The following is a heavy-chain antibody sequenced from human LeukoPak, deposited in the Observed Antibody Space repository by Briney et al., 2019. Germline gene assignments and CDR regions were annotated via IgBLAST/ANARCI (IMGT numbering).Heavy chain of an antibody. CDR2: IIPIFGTA. D-gene: IGHD5-24*01. J-gene: IGHJ5*02. CDR3: ARVEMATMGWFDP. CDR1: GGTFSSYA. Sequence: GASVKVSCKASGGTFSSYAISWVRQAPGQGLEWMGGIIPIFGTANYARKFQGRVTITTDESTSTAYMELSSLRSEDTAVYYCARVEMATMGWFDPWGQGTLVTVSS. V-gene: IGHV1-69*05.